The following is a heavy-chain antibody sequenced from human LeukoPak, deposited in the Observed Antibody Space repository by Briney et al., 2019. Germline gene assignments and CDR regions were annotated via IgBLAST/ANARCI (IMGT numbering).Heavy chain of an antibody. Sequence: SETLSLTCTVSGGSVSSYYWSWIRQPPGRGLEWIGYVHYGGSTNYNPSLKSRVTISVDTSKNQFSLKLSSVTAADTAVYYCARTLKDTAMAELDYWGQGTLVTVSS. CDR2: VHYGGST. D-gene: IGHD5-18*01. V-gene: IGHV4-59*02. CDR1: GGSVSSYY. CDR3: ARTLKDTAMAELDY. J-gene: IGHJ4*02.